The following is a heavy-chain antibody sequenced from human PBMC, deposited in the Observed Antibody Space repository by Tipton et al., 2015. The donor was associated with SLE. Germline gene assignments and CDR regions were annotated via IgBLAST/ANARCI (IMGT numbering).Heavy chain of an antibody. CDR1: DGSLSGCY. V-gene: IGHV4-34*01. Sequence: TLSLTCTVFDGSLSGCYWAWLRQSPGQGLEWIGEISHDGGANYNPSLESRGTISLETSKNQFSLKLTSVTAADTAVYYCARDGGQRVISGTYDFYYYGLDVWGQGTTVTVSS. J-gene: IGHJ6*02. CDR3: ARDGGQRVISGTYDFYYYGLDV. D-gene: IGHD6-13*01. CDR2: ISHDGGA.